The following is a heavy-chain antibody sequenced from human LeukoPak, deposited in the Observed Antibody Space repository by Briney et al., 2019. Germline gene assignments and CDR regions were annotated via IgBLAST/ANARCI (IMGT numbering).Heavy chain of an antibody. J-gene: IGHJ4*02. CDR3: ARRAAAGPLLDN. D-gene: IGHD6-13*01. Sequence: ASVKVSCKASGYTFTNYYMHWVRQAPGQGLEWMGIINPSGGSTTYAQKLQGRVTMTRDTPTSTVYMELSSLRSEDTAVYYCARRAAAGPLLDNWGQGTLVTVSS. V-gene: IGHV1-46*01. CDR1: GYTFTNYY. CDR2: INPSGGST.